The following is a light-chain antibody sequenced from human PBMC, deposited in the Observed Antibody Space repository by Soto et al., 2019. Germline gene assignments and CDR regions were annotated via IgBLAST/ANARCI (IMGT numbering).Light chain of an antibody. CDR2: DAS. Sequence: IHLTHTPSTLSASVLYEVTITFLASQTISRWLAWYQQKPGRAPKLLIYDASTLESGVPSRFSGSGSGTEFTLTISSLQPDDFATYYCQQLNNYPITFGQGTRLEIK. J-gene: IGKJ5*01. CDR1: QTISRW. CDR3: QQLNNYPIT. V-gene: IGKV1-5*01.